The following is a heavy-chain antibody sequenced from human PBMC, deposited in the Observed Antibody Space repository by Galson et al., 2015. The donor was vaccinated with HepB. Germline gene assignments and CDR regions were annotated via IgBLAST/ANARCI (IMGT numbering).Heavy chain of an antibody. Sequence: SLRLSCAASGFTFSSYWTHWVRQAPEKGLLWVSRISSDGRSTNYADSVKGRFTISRDTAKNTLYLQMNSLRADDTAVYFCAREFSSSSGRAFDIWGQGTIVTVSS. D-gene: IGHD6-6*01. J-gene: IGHJ3*02. CDR1: GFTFSSYW. CDR3: AREFSSSSGRAFDI. V-gene: IGHV3-74*01. CDR2: ISSDGRST.